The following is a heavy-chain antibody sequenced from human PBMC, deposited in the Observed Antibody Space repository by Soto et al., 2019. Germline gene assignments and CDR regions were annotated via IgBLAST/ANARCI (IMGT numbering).Heavy chain of an antibody. D-gene: IGHD2-15*01. CDR3: ARSYCSGGSCYSHYFDY. V-gene: IGHV4-59*01. J-gene: IGHJ4*02. CDR2: IYYSGST. Sequence: SETLSLTCTVSGGSISSYYWSWIRQPPGKGLEWIGYIYYSGSTNYNPSLKSRVTISVDTSKNQFSLKLSSVTAADTAVYYCARSYCSGGSCYSHYFDYWGQGTLVTVSS. CDR1: GGSISSYY.